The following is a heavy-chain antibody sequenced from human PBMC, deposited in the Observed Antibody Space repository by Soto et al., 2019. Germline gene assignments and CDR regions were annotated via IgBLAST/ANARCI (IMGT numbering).Heavy chain of an antibody. V-gene: IGHV3-21*01. CDR1: GFTFSSYI. J-gene: IGHJ5*02. CDR3: ARVLDYDYVWGSYPLNWFDP. CDR2: ISSSSSYI. D-gene: IGHD3-16*02. Sequence: EVQLVESGGGLVKPGGSLRLSCAASGFTFSSYIMNWVRQAPGKGLEWVSSISSSSSYIYYADSVKGRFTISRDNAKNSLYLQMNSLRAEDTAVYYCARVLDYDYVWGSYPLNWFDPWGQGTLVTFSS.